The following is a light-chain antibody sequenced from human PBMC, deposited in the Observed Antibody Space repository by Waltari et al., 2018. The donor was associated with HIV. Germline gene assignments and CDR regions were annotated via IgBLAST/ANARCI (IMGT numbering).Light chain of an antibody. V-gene: IGKV3-15*01. Sequence: IVMTQATATLSMSPAERATLSCRASGPVIINLAWYQQKPGQHPRLPPFGAPTRATDIPARFSCSGSWTEFTLTINSLQPEDSAIYYCQQYGKWPHNFGGGTKVEVK. CDR2: GAP. CDR3: QQYGKWPHN. J-gene: IGKJ4*01. CDR1: GPVIIN.